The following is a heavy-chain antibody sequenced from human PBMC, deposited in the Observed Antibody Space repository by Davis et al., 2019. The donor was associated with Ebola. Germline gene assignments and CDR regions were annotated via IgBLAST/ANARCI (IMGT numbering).Heavy chain of an antibody. V-gene: IGHV4-30-4*08. CDR1: GGSISSSSYY. J-gene: IGHJ6*03. Sequence: PSETLSLTCTVSGGSISSSSYYWGWIRQPPGKGLEWIGYIYYSGSTYYNPSLKSRVTISVDTSKNQFSLKLSSVTAADTAVYYCARDPGYYYMDVWGKGTTVTVSS. CDR3: ARDPGYYYMDV. CDR2: IYYSGST.